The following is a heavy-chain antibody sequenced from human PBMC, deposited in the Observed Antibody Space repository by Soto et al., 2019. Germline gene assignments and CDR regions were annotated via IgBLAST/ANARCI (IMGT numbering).Heavy chain of an antibody. J-gene: IGHJ4*02. CDR3: ARERPAAINYFDY. D-gene: IGHD2-2*01. Sequence: GGSLRLSCAASGFTFSSYGMHWVRQAPGKGLEWVAVIWYDGSNKYYADSVKGRFTISRDNSKNTLYLQMNSLRAEDKAVYYCARERPAAINYFDYWGQGTLVTVSS. CDR1: GFTFSSYG. CDR2: IWYDGSNK. V-gene: IGHV3-33*01.